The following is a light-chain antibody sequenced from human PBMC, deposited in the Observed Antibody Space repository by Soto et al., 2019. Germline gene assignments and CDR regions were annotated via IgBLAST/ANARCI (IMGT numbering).Light chain of an antibody. V-gene: IGKV3D-15*01. CDR3: QQYNNWPPWT. J-gene: IGKJ1*01. Sequence: EIVMTQSPATLSVSPGERAALYCRASQSVSGNLAWYQQKPGQAPRLLIYGASNRATGIPARFSGSGSGTEFTLTISSLQSEDFAIYYCQQYNNWPPWTFGQGTKVEI. CDR2: GAS. CDR1: QSVSGN.